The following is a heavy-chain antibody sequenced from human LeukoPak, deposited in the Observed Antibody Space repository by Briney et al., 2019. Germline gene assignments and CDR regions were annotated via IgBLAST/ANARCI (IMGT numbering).Heavy chain of an antibody. CDR1: GYSFTTHW. J-gene: IGHJ5*02. CDR3: ASGMATSNGFDP. Sequence: GESLQISCKASGYSFTTHWIGWVRQMPGKGLEWMGIIYPGDSDTRYSPSFQGHVTISADKSISTAYLQWSSLKASDTAMYYCASGMATSNGFDPWGQGTLVTVSS. V-gene: IGHV5-51*01. D-gene: IGHD5-24*01. CDR2: IYPGDSDT.